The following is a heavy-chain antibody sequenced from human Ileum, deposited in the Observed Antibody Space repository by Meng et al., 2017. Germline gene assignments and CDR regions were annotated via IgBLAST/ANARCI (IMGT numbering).Heavy chain of an antibody. CDR2: FFYGGTT. CDR3: ARHGAFRSHLDD. V-gene: IGHV4-39*01. D-gene: IGHD3-3*02. CDR1: GGSISSRTSS. Sequence: QLQLQESGPGLVKPSETLSLTCSVPGGSISSRTSSWGWIRQPPGMGLEWIVSFFYGGTTYYNPSLESRVTTSVDTSKSQFSLNLKSVSAADTAVYFCARHGAFRSHLDDWGQGTLVTVSS. J-gene: IGHJ4*02.